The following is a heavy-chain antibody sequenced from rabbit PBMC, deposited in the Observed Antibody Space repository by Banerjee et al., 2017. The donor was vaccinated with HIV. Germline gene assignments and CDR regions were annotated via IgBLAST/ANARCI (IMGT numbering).Heavy chain of an antibody. D-gene: IGHD2-1*01. CDR2: IYARSAGST. Sequence: QEQLEESGGDLVKPGASLTLTCTASGFSFSSGYDMSWVRQAPGKGLEWIAYIYARSAGSTYYASWAKGRFTISRTSSTTVTLQMTSLTAADTATYFCARSSGDVSLNLWGPGTLVTVS. CDR3: ARSSGDVSLNL. V-gene: IGHV1S45*01. J-gene: IGHJ4*01. CDR1: GFSFSSGYD.